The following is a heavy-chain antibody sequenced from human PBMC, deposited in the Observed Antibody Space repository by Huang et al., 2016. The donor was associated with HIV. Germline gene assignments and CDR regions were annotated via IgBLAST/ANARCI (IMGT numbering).Heavy chain of an antibody. Sequence: QVQLQQWGAGLLRPSETLSLTCAVYGGSFSGYYGTWIRQPPGKGREWIGEINHSESTTYNPSLRSRGSISVDTSRNQFSLTLTSVTAADTAVYYCARGQGGYYYYYMDVWGKGTTVTVSS. J-gene: IGHJ6*03. CDR1: GGSFSGYY. CDR3: ARGQGGYYYYYMDV. V-gene: IGHV4-34*01. CDR2: INHSEST.